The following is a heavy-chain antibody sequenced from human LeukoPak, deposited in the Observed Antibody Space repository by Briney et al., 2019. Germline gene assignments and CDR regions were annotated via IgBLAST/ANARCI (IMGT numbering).Heavy chain of an antibody. CDR1: GYTFTSYG. V-gene: IGHV1-18*01. CDR2: ISAFSGNT. J-gene: IGHJ4*02. D-gene: IGHD5-24*01. Sequence: ASVKVSCKASGYTFTSYGISWVRLAPGQGLEWMGWISAFSGNTNYAQNLQGRVTLTTGTSTSTAYMELRSLRSDDTAVYYCVRDRDGYNGGDYWGQGTLVTVSS. CDR3: VRDRDGYNGGDY.